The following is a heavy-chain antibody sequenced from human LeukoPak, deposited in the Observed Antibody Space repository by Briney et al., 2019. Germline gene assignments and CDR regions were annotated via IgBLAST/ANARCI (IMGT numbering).Heavy chain of an antibody. Sequence: PSETLSLTCTVSGGSISSSSYYWGWIRQPPGKGLEWIGSIYYSGSTYYNPSLKSRVTMSVDTSKNQFSLKLSSVTAADTAVYYCARGDLSIRGYSYGQNAFDIWGQGTMVTVSS. V-gene: IGHV4-39*07. D-gene: IGHD5-18*01. J-gene: IGHJ3*02. CDR2: IYYSGST. CDR3: ARGDLSIRGYSYGQNAFDI. CDR1: GGSISSSSYY.